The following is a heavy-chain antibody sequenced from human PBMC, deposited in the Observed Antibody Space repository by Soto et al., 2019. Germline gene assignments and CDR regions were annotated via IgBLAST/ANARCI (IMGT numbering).Heavy chain of an antibody. J-gene: IGHJ4*02. CDR3: ARLEGLATISYYFDF. CDR1: GDSINSDKYY. CDR2: IYFRGNT. Sequence: QLQLQESGPGLVKPSETLSLTCSVSGDSINSDKYYWGWIRQPPGKGLEWIGSIYFRGNTYYNPSLPTRVTISLVKSKSQFSLKLNSVTAAASAVYFCARLEGLATISYYFDFWGQGALVTVSS. D-gene: IGHD3-9*01. V-gene: IGHV4-39*01.